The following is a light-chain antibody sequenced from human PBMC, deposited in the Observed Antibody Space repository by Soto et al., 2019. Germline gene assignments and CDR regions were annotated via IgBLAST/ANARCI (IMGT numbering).Light chain of an antibody. V-gene: IGKV3-20*01. CDR3: QQYGSSRT. J-gene: IGKJ2*01. CDR1: QSVSSSY. Sequence: EIVLTQSPGTLSFSPGERATLSCRASQSVSSSYLAWYQQKPGQAPRLLIYDASSRATGIPDRFSGSGSETDFTLTISRLEPEDFAVYYCQQYGSSRTFGQGTKLEIK. CDR2: DAS.